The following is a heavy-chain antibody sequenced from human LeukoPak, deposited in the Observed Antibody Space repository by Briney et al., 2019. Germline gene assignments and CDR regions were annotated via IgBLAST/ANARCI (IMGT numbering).Heavy chain of an antibody. CDR1: GFTYSSYS. CDR2: ISSSSSYI. D-gene: IGHD3-9*01. Sequence: GGSLRLSCAASGFTYSSYSMNWVRQAPGKGLEWVSSISSSSSYIYYADSVKGRFTISRDNAKNSLYLQMNSLRAKDTAVYYCARDRAYYDILTGSFDYFDYWGQGTLVTVSS. CDR3: ARDRAYYDILTGSFDYFDY. J-gene: IGHJ4*02. V-gene: IGHV3-21*01.